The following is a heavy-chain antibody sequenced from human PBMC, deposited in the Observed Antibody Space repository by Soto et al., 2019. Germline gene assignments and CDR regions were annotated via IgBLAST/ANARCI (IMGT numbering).Heavy chain of an antibody. CDR3: VKDPDSGRHSWFDP. J-gene: IGHJ5*02. CDR1: GFTFSNYA. Sequence: EVQLLESGGGLVQPGGSLRLSCAASGFTFSNYAMSWIRQAPGKWLLWVAGVGGAPRSTFYADSVKGRFTISRDNSKNTLSHQRRILRAEDTDIYYCVKDPDSGRHSWFDPWGQGTLVTVSS. D-gene: IGHD6-19*01. V-gene: IGHV3-23*01. CDR2: VGGAPRST.